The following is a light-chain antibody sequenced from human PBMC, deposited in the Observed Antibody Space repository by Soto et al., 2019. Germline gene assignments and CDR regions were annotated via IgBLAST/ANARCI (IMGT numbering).Light chain of an antibody. Sequence: DIQMTQSPSSVSAYVGDSVTITCRASQDISRWLAWYQQKPGKAPRLLIYAASTLESGVPSRFRGSGSGTLFTQTIPPLLPEDFATYYCKKADTFPLALGGGTKLEI. V-gene: IGKV1-12*01. CDR1: QDISRW. J-gene: IGKJ4*02. CDR2: AAS. CDR3: KKADTFPLA.